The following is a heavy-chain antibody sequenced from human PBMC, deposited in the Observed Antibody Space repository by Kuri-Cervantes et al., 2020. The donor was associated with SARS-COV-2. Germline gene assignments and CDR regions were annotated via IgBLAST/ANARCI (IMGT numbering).Heavy chain of an antibody. CDR2: ISHDGSKR. CDR3: AKDKRVVSTGNPWRVSYSYDSIEYYNGMDV. J-gene: IGHJ6*02. Sequence: GGSLRLSCASSGFTPSTYGMHWVRQAPGKGLEWVAVISHDGSKRHYADSVKGRFTISRDNSMNTVYLQMNSLRTEDTAVYFCAKDKRVVSTGNPWRVSYSYDSIEYYNGMDVWGQGTTVTVSS. CDR1: GFTPSTYG. D-gene: IGHD5-18*01. V-gene: IGHV3-30*18.